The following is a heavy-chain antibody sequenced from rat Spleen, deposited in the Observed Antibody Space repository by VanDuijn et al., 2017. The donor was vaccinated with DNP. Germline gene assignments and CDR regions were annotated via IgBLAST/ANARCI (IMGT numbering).Heavy chain of an antibody. Sequence: EVQLQESGPGLVKPSQSLSLTCSVTGYSITSNYWGWIRKFPGNKMEYIGHISYSGSTNYNPSLKSRFSITRDTSKNQFFLQLNSVTTEDTATYYCARYYSSYIYVMDAWGQGASVTVSS. CDR3: ARYYSSYIYVMDA. J-gene: IGHJ4*01. CDR2: ISYSGST. CDR1: GYSITSNY. D-gene: IGHD1-2*01. V-gene: IGHV3-1*01.